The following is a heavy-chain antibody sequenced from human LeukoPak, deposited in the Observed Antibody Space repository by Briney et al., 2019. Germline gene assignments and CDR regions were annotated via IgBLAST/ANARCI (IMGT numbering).Heavy chain of an antibody. D-gene: IGHD3-10*01. J-gene: IGHJ4*02. V-gene: IGHV3-53*01. CDR2: IYSGGST. CDR1: GFIVSSNY. Sequence: GGSLRLSCAASGFIVSSNYMSWVRQAPGKGLEWVSVIYSGGSTYYADSVKGRFTISRDNSKNTLYLQMNSLRAEDTAVYYCARHGSGSELFDYWGQGTLVTVSS. CDR3: ARHGSGSELFDY.